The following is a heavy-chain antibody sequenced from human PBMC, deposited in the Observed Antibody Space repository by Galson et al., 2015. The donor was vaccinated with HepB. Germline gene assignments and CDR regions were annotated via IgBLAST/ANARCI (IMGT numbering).Heavy chain of an antibody. CDR2: ISSSSLSI. V-gene: IGHV3-21*01. CDR3: ARSRGSRDDVASDY. D-gene: IGHD3-10*01. Sequence: SLRLSCAASGFTFSTYNMNWVRQAPGKGLEWISLISSSSLSIYNADSVMGRFTISRDNAKNSLYLHMSSLRAEDTAVYYCARSRGSRDDVASDYWGQGTLVTVSS. CDR1: GFTFSTYN. J-gene: IGHJ4*02.